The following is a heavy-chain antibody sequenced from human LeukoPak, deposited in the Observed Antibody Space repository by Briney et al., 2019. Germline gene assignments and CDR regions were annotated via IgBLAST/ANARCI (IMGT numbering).Heavy chain of an antibody. V-gene: IGHV4-59*08. CDR2: IYYSGST. CDR1: GGSISSYY. Sequence: SETLSLTCTVSGGSISSYYWSWLRQPPGKGLEWIGYIYYSGSTNYNPSLKSRVTISVDTSKNQFSLKLSSVTAADTAVYCCARHAPVAAERNFDYWGQGTLVTVSS. J-gene: IGHJ4*02. D-gene: IGHD6-19*01. CDR3: ARHAPVAAERNFDY.